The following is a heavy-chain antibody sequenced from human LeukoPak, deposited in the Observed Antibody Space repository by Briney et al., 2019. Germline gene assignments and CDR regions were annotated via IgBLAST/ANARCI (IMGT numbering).Heavy chain of an antibody. D-gene: IGHD6-19*01. CDR2: IGANNANT. CDR3: ARDHVAVAGRLFDP. Sequence: ASVKVSCKASGYTFSSYGISWVRQAPGQGLEWMGWIGANNANTNYAQKRQGRVTLTTDTSTTTAYMELRGLRSDDTAVYYCARDHVAVAGRLFDPWGQGTLVTVSS. J-gene: IGHJ5*02. V-gene: IGHV1-18*01. CDR1: GYTFSSYG.